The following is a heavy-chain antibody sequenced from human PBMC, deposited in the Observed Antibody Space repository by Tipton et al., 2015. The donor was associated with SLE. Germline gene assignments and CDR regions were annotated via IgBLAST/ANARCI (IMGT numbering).Heavy chain of an antibody. Sequence: SLRLSCVASGFTFEDYGMHWVRQAPGKGLEWVSGISWNRGSIVYADSVKGRFSISRDNAKNTLFLEMNSLRPEDTALYYCAKSAITIFGTMGYYGMDVWGQGTTVTVSS. CDR3: AKSAITIFGTMGYYGMDV. CDR1: GFTFEDYG. CDR2: ISWNRGSI. V-gene: IGHV3-9*01. D-gene: IGHD3-3*01. J-gene: IGHJ6*02.